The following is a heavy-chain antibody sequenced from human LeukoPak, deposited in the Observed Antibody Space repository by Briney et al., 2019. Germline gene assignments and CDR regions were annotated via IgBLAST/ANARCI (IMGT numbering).Heavy chain of an antibody. CDR2: IWYDGSNK. Sequence: PGGSLRLSCAASGFTFSSYSMNWVRQAPGKGLEWVAVIWYDGSNKYYADSVKGRFTISRDNSKNTLYLQMNSLRAEDTAEYYCARSVVAATPGLYGMDVWGKGTTVSVSS. J-gene: IGHJ6*04. D-gene: IGHD2-15*01. CDR3: ARSVVAATPGLYGMDV. CDR1: GFTFSSYS. V-gene: IGHV3-33*08.